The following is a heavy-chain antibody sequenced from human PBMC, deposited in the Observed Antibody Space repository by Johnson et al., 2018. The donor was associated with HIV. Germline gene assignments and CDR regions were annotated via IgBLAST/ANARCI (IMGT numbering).Heavy chain of an antibody. Sequence: VQLVESGGGVVRPGGSLRLSCAASGFTFDDYGMSWVRQAPGKGLEWVSGINWNGGSTGYADSVKGRFTISRDNAKNSLYLQMNSLRAEDTAVYYCARGGVYKQFLAFDAFDIWGQGTMVTVSS. D-gene: IGHD6-13*01. CDR2: INWNGGST. V-gene: IGHV3-20*04. CDR3: ARGGVYKQFLAFDAFDI. CDR1: GFTFDDYG. J-gene: IGHJ3*02.